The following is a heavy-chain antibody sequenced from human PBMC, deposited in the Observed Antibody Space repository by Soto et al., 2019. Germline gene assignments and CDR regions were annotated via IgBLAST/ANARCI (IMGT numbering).Heavy chain of an antibody. CDR3: ARDTMIIALDAFDI. CDR2: IYYSGST. D-gene: IGHD3-22*01. V-gene: IGHV4-31*03. CDR1: GGSISRGTYY. Sequence: SETLYLTCTVSGGSISRGTYYWTWIRHHPGKGLEWIGYIYYSGSTSYNPSLKSRVSISVDTSKNQFSLKLSSVTAADTAVYYCARDTMIIALDAFDIWGPGTMVTVSS. J-gene: IGHJ3*02.